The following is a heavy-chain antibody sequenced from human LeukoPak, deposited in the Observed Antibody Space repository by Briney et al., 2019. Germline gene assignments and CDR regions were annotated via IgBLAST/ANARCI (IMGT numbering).Heavy chain of an antibody. J-gene: IGHJ4*02. V-gene: IGHV3-23*01. Sequence: PGGSLRLSYSASGFTFSTYAMSWVRQAPGKGLEWVSSISGSGSLTYYAGSVKGRFTISRDNSKNTLYLQMNSLRVEDTAVYYCAKDRPNYYDSSGHYYRRDGDYWGQGTLVTVSS. CDR3: AKDRPNYYDSSGHYYRRDGDY. CDR2: ISGSGSLT. CDR1: GFTFSTYA. D-gene: IGHD3-22*01.